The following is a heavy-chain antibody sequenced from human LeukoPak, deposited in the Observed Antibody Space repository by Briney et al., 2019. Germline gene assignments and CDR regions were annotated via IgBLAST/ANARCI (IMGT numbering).Heavy chain of an antibody. CDR2: IKTKAQGETT. CDR1: GFTFRNAW. D-gene: IGHD1-26*01. CDR3: TAGVGATAQDY. V-gene: IGHV3-15*01. J-gene: IGHJ4*02. Sequence: GGSLRLSCAASGFTFRNAWMSGVREARGKGVGGVGQIKTKAQGETTDYAAPAKGRFTISRDDSKNTLYLQMSSLKTEDTAVYYCTAGVGATAQDYWGQGTLVTVSS.